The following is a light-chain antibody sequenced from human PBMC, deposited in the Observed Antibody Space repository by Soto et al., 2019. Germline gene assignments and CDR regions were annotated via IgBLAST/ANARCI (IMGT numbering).Light chain of an antibody. CDR3: SSYAGSHVV. Sequence: QSALTQPPSASGSPGQSVTISCTGTSSDVGGYNYVSWYQQHPGKAPKLMIYEVSKRPSGVPDRFSGSKSGYTASLTVSGLQAEYEADYYCSSYAGSHVVFGGGTKLTVL. CDR2: EVS. CDR1: SSDVGGYNY. V-gene: IGLV2-8*01. J-gene: IGLJ2*01.